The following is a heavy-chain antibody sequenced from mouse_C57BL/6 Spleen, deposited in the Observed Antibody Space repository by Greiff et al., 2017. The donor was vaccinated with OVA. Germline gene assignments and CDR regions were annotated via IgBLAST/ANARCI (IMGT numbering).Heavy chain of an antibody. V-gene: IGHV1-61*01. CDR3: ARLEYGYYYAMDY. CDR1: GYTFTSYW. Sequence: QVHVKQPGAELVRPGSSVKLSCKASGYTFTSYWMDWVKQRPGQGLEWIGNIYPSDSETHYNQKFKDKATLTVDKSSSTAYMQLSSLTSEDSAVYYCARLEYGYYYAMDYWGQGTSVTVSS. D-gene: IGHD1-1*02. CDR2: IYPSDSET. J-gene: IGHJ4*01.